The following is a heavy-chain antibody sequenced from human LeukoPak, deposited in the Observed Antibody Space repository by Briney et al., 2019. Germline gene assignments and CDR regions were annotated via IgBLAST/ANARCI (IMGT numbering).Heavy chain of an antibody. Sequence: GASVKVSCKASGYTFTGYYMHWVRQAPGQGLEWMGWINPNSGGTNYAQKFQGRVTMTRDTSIGTAYMELSRLRSDDTAVYYCARDSMTPLSTDFDYWGQGTLVTVSS. CDR3: ARDSMTPLSTDFDY. D-gene: IGHD2/OR15-2a*01. CDR2: INPNSGGT. J-gene: IGHJ4*02. CDR1: GYTFTGYY. V-gene: IGHV1-2*02.